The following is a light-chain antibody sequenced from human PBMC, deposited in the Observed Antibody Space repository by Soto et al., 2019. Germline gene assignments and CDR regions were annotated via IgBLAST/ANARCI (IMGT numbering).Light chain of an antibody. CDR2: DNN. CDR3: RPWDTSLSAVV. J-gene: IGLJ2*01. V-gene: IGLV1-51*01. Sequence: QSVLTQPPSVSAAPGQKVTISCSGSSSNIGNNYVSWYQHLPGTAPKLLIYDNNERPSRIPDRFSGSKSGTSATLGITGLQTGDEADYYCRPWDTSLSAVVFGGGTKVTVL. CDR1: SSNIGNNY.